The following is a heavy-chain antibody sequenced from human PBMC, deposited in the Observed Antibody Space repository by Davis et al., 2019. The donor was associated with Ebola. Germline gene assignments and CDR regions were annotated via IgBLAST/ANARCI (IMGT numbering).Heavy chain of an antibody. Sequence: GESLKISCAASGFTFSSYAMSWVRQAPGKGLEWVSAISGSGGSTYYADSVKGRFTISRDNSKNTLYLQMNSLRAEDTAVYYCAREQDIVVVNQDAFDIWGQGTMVTVSS. J-gene: IGHJ3*02. D-gene: IGHD2-15*01. CDR3: AREQDIVVVNQDAFDI. V-gene: IGHV3-23*01. CDR2: ISGSGGST. CDR1: GFTFSSYA.